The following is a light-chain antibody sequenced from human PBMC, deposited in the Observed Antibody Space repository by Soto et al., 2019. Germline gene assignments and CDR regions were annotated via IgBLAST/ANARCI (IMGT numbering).Light chain of an antibody. CDR3: HQYNSYSYT. J-gene: IGKJ2*01. CDR2: KAS. Sequence: DIPMTQSPSTLSASVGDRVTITCRASKSISSWLAWYQQKPGKAPKLLIYKASSLESGVPSRFSGSGSGTEFTLTISSLQPDDFASYYGHQYNSYSYTFGQGTKLEIK. CDR1: KSISSW. V-gene: IGKV1-5*03.